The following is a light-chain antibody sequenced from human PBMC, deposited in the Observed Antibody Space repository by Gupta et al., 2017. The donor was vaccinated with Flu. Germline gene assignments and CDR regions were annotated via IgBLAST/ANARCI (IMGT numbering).Light chain of an antibody. Sequence: QSVLTQPPSSSGTPGQRVTISCSGSSSNIGSNYVYWYQQLPGTAPKLLIDRNNQRPSGVRDRFSGSKSGTSASLAISGLRSEDEADYYCAAWDDSMSVNWVFGGGTKLTVL. V-gene: IGLV1-47*01. J-gene: IGLJ3*02. CDR1: SSNIGSNY. CDR2: RNN. CDR3: AAWDDSMSVNWV.